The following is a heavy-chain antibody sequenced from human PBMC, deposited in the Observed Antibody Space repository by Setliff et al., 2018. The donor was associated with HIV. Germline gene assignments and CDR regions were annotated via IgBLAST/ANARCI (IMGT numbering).Heavy chain of an antibody. Sequence: PSETLSLTCTVSGVSTSSSNYYWGWIRQPPGKGLDWIGYISYTGRTYYNPSLKSRVTISVDTSKNQFSLRLSSVTAADTAVYYCARLPRQLLKGAAAYFDYWGQGTLVTVSS. V-gene: IGHV4-39*07. CDR1: GVSTSSSNYY. CDR2: ISYTGRT. D-gene: IGHD5-18*01. J-gene: IGHJ4*02. CDR3: ARLPRQLLKGAAAYFDY.